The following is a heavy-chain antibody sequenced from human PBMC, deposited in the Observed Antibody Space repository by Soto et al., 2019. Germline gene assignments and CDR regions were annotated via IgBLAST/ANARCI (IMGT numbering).Heavy chain of an antibody. V-gene: IGHV6-1*01. CDR1: GDSVSSNSAA. J-gene: IGHJ5*02. CDR3: ARAFYSGYETGNSFDP. D-gene: IGHD5-12*01. Sequence: SQTLSLTCAISGDSVSSNSAAWNWIRQSPSRGLEWLGRTYYRSKWYNDYAVSVKSRITINPDTSKNQFSLQLNSVTPEDTAVYYCARAFYSGYETGNSFDPWGQGTLVTVSS. CDR2: TYYRSKWYN.